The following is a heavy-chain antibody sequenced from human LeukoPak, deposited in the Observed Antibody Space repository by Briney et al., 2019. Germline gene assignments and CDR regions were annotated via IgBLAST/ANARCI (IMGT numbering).Heavy chain of an antibody. Sequence: PGGSLRLSCAASGFTFTSYAMSWVRQAPGKGLEWVSILYSGGTTSYADSVKGRFIISRDYSKNTLYLQMNSMRAEDTALYYCARTTGGNAYFDYWGQGTLVTVSS. V-gene: IGHV3-66*01. CDR1: GFTFTSYA. J-gene: IGHJ4*02. CDR2: LYSGGTT. D-gene: IGHD4-17*01. CDR3: ARTTGGNAYFDY.